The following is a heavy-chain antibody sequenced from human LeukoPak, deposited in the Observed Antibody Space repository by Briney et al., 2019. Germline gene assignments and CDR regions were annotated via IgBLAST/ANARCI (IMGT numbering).Heavy chain of an antibody. CDR3: ARAVAAAGTNYYYMDV. CDR1: GYTFSSYD. V-gene: IGHV1-8*03. Sequence: ASVKVSCKASGYTFSSYDINWVRQATGQGLEWMGWMNPNSGDRGYAQKFQGRVTITRNTSISTAYMELSSLRSEDTAVYYCARAVAAAGTNYYYMDVWGKGTTVTISS. CDR2: MNPNSGDR. J-gene: IGHJ6*03. D-gene: IGHD6-13*01.